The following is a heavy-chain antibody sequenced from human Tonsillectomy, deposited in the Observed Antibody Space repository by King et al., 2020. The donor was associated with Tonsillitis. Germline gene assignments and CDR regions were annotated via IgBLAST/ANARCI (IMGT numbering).Heavy chain of an antibody. CDR1: GFTFSSYW. CDR3: ARDPQYYGDYLDY. D-gene: IGHD4-17*01. V-gene: IGHV3-7*03. CDR2: IKQDGSEK. Sequence: DVQLVESGGGLVQPGGSLRLSCAASGFTFSSYWMSWVRQAPGKGLEWVANIKQDGSEKYYVDSVRGRFTISRDNAKNSLYLQMHSLRAADTAVYYCARDPQYYGDYLDYWGQGTLVTVSS. J-gene: IGHJ4*02.